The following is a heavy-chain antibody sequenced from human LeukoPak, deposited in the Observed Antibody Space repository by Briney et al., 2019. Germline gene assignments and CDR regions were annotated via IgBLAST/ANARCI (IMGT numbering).Heavy chain of an antibody. D-gene: IGHD3-22*01. CDR2: IYHSGST. Sequence: SETLSLTCTVSGYSISSGYYWGWIRQPPGKGLEWIGSIYHSGSTYYNPSLKSRVTISVDTSKNQFSLKLSSVTAADTAVYYCARRLITMIVVVIAVPYFDYWGQGTLVTVSS. CDR1: GYSISSGYY. CDR3: ARRLITMIVVVIAVPYFDY. J-gene: IGHJ4*02. V-gene: IGHV4-38-2*02.